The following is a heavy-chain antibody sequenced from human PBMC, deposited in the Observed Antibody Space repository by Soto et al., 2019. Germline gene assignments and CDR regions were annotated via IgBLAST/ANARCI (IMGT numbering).Heavy chain of an antibody. CDR1: GFTFSSYG. D-gene: IGHD1-26*01. CDR2: ISYDGSNK. Sequence: QVQLVESGGGVVQPGRSLRLSCAASGFTFSSYGMHWVRQAPGKGLEWVAVISYDGSNKYYADCVKGRFTISRDNSKNTLYLQMNRLRAEDTAVYYWAKDRRGSGSYADYWGQGTLVTVSS. CDR3: AKDRRGSGSYADY. J-gene: IGHJ4*02. V-gene: IGHV3-30*18.